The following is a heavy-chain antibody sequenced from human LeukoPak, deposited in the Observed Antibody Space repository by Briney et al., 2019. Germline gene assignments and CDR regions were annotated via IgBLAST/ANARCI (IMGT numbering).Heavy chain of an antibody. D-gene: IGHD6-13*01. V-gene: IGHV3-7*01. CDR2: IKQDGSEK. J-gene: IGHJ4*02. Sequence: GESLKISCAASGFTFSSYWMSWVRQAPGKGLEWVANIKQDGSEKYYVDSVKGRFTISRDNAKNSLYLQMNSLRAEDTAVYYCARGSAAAGPFDYWGQGTLVTVSS. CDR3: ARGSAAAGPFDY. CDR1: GFTFSSYW.